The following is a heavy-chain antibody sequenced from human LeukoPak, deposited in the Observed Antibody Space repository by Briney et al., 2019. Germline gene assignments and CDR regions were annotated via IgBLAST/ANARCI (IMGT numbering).Heavy chain of an antibody. V-gene: IGHV3-23*01. CDR1: GFTFSSYA. CDR3: AKDVEYCSGGSCSPHYYFDY. J-gene: IGHJ4*02. Sequence: GGSLRLSCAASGFTFSSYAMSWVRQAPGKGLEWVSAISGSGGSTYYADSVKGRFTISRDNSKNTLYLQMNSLRAEDTAVYYCAKDVEYCSGGSCSPHYYFDYWGQGTPVTVSS. CDR2: ISGSGGST. D-gene: IGHD2-15*01.